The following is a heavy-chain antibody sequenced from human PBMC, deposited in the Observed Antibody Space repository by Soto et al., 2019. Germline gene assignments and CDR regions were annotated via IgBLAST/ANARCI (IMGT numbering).Heavy chain of an antibody. Sequence: ASVKVSCKVSGYTLTELSMHWVRQAPGKGLEWMGGFDPEDGETIYAQKFQGRVTMTEDTSTDTAYMELSSLRSEDTAVYYCATWTYSSGWYHDAFDIWGQGTMVTVSS. J-gene: IGHJ3*02. CDR1: GYTLTELS. D-gene: IGHD6-19*01. CDR2: FDPEDGET. CDR3: ATWTYSSGWYHDAFDI. V-gene: IGHV1-24*01.